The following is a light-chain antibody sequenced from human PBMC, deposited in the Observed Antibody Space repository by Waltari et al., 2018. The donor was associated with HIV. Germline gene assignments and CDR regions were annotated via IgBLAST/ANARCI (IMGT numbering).Light chain of an antibody. CDR2: KDS. V-gene: IGLV3-25*03. CDR1: ALQKQY. J-gene: IGLJ2*01. CDR3: QSADSSCTYVV. Sequence: SYELTQPPSVSVSPGQTARITCSGDALQKQYAYWYQQKPGQAPVLVIYKDSERPSGIPERFSGSSSGTTVTLTISGVQAEDEADYYCQSADSSCTYVVFGGGTKLTVL.